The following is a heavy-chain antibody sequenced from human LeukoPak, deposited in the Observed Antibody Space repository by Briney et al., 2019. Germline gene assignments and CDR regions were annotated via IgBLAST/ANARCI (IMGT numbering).Heavy chain of an antibody. CDR3: ARDLQLWSTADY. CDR1: GYTFTGYY. D-gene: IGHD5-18*01. Sequence: ASVKVSCKASGYTFTGYYMHWVRQAPGQGLEWMGWINPNSGGTNYAQKFQGRVTMTRDTSISTAYMELSRLRSDDTAVYYCARDLQLWSTADYWGQGTLVTVSS. CDR2: INPNSGGT. V-gene: IGHV1-2*02. J-gene: IGHJ4*02.